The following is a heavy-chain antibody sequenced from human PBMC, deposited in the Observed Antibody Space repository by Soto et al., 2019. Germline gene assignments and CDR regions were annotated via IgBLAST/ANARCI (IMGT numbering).Heavy chain of an antibody. V-gene: IGHV3-11*04. Sequence: PGGSLRLSCAASGFTFSDYYMSWIRQAPGKGLEWVSYISSSGSTIYYADSVKGRFTISRDNAKNSLYLQMNSLRAEDTAVYYCARIGAGRPGFDPNSIAVADYYGMDVWGQGTTVTVSS. CDR2: ISSSGSTI. D-gene: IGHD6-19*01. J-gene: IGHJ6*02. CDR1: GFTFSDYY. CDR3: ARIGAGRPGFDPNSIAVADYYGMDV.